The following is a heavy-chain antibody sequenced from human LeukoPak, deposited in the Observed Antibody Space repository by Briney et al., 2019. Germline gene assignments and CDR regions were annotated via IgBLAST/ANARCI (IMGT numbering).Heavy chain of an antibody. CDR2: IWYDGSQK. J-gene: IGHJ4*02. Sequence: TAGSLRLSCAASGFTFRSYGMHWVRQAQGKGLEWVAVIWYDGSQKYYPDSVKGRFTISRDNSKNTLFLQMNSLRAEDTAVYYCATNQIMIREYYFDYWGQGTLVTVSS. CDR3: ATNQIMIREYYFDY. D-gene: IGHD3-16*01. CDR1: GFTFRSYG. V-gene: IGHV3-33*01.